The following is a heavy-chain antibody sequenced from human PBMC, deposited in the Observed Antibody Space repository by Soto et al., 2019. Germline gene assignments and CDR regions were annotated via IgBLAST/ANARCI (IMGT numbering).Heavy chain of an antibody. Sequence: PGGSLRLSCINSGFSFASFALTWVRQAPGQGLEWVATIVGSDAKTHYADSVKGRFSISRDTSRNTVYLQMNNLRADDTAIYYCAKWTYLDFWGQGTRVTVSS. V-gene: IGHV3-23*01. CDR1: GFSFASFA. D-gene: IGHD5-12*01. CDR2: IVGSDAKT. CDR3: AKWTYLDF. J-gene: IGHJ4*02.